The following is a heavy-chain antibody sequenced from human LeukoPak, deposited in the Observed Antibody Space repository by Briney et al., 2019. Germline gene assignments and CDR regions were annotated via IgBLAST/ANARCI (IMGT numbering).Heavy chain of an antibody. V-gene: IGHV3-9*03. CDR3: AKDTRGSSSGFDI. Sequence: GGSLRLSCVASGFTFSSYWMTWVRQAPGKGLEWVSGISWNSGSIGYADSVKGRFTISRDNAKNSLYLQMNSLRAEDMALYYCAKDTRGSSSGFDIWGQGTMVTVSS. CDR1: GFTFSSYW. D-gene: IGHD6-13*01. CDR2: ISWNSGSI. J-gene: IGHJ3*02.